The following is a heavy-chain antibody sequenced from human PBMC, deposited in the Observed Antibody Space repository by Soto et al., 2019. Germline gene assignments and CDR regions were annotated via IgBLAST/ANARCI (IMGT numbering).Heavy chain of an antibody. CDR1: GFTFSDFG. D-gene: IGHD3-16*01. CDR3: ARDRLITYGAKIAPDH. Sequence: GGSLRLSCKASGFTFSDFGMHWVRQAPGKGLEWVSAIWYDGSYRYYADPVRGRFTTSRDNSNNTLFLQMNSLGVEDTAVYYCARDRLITYGAKIAPDHWGQGALVTVSS. V-gene: IGHV3-33*01. J-gene: IGHJ5*02. CDR2: IWYDGSYR.